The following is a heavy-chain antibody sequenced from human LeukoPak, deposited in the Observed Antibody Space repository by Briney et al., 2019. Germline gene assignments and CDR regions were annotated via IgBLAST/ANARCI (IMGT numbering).Heavy chain of an antibody. D-gene: IGHD2-8*02. V-gene: IGHV1-2*02. Sequence: ASMKVSCKASGYTFNAYYLHWVRQAPGQGLEWMGWINPNSGDTKYAQKFQGRVTMTGDTSISTAYMELSRLRFGDTAVYYCAILRLSTGLWWFFDLWGRGTLVTVSS. CDR3: AILRLSTGLWWFFDL. J-gene: IGHJ2*01. CDR1: GYTFNAYY. CDR2: INPNSGDT.